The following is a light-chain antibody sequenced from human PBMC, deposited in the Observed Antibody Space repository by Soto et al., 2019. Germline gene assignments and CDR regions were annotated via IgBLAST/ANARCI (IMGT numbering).Light chain of an antibody. Sequence: QSVLTQPASLSGSPGQSITISCTGTSSDVGFSNYIFWYQQHPGKAPKLIISDVSNRPSGVSNRFSGSKSANTASLTISGLQAEDEADYYCSSFTSSDTDVFGSGTKVTVL. V-gene: IGLV2-14*03. CDR1: SSDVGFSNY. CDR2: DVS. CDR3: SSFTSSDTDV. J-gene: IGLJ1*01.